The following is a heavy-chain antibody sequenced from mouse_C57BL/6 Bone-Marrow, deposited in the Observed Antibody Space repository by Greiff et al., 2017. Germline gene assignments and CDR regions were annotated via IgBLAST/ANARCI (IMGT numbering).Heavy chain of an antibody. V-gene: IGHV5-15*01. CDR3: ARHDYSPYYYAMDY. D-gene: IGHD2-12*01. J-gene: IGHJ4*01. CDR2: ISNLAYSI. CDR1: GFTFSDYG. Sequence: EVKLMESGGGLVQPGGSLKLSCAASGFTFSDYGMAWVRQAPRKGPEWVAFISNLAYSIYYADTVTGRFTISRENAKNTLYLEMSSLRSEDTAMYYCARHDYSPYYYAMDYWGQGTSVTVSS.